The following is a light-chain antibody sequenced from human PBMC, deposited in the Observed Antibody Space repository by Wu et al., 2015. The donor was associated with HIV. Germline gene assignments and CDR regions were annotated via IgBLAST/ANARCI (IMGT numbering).Light chain of an antibody. CDR1: QDIRSY. J-gene: IGKJ1*01. CDR3: QKYNTAPWT. Sequence: IQLTQSPSSLSASVGDRVTITCRASQDIRSYLAWYQQKPGKAPKLLIYGASTLQSGVPSRFSGSGSGTDFTLTISSLQPEDVATYYCQKYNTAPWTFGQGTKVEMK. V-gene: IGKV1-9*01. CDR2: GAS.